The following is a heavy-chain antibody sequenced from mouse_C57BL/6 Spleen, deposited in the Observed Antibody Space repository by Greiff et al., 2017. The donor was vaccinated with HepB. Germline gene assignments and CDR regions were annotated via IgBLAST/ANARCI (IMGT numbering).Heavy chain of an antibody. D-gene: IGHD1-1*01. CDR3: AREGSSLDY. CDR2: IYPGDGDT. V-gene: IGHV1-82*01. CDR1: GYAFSSSW. J-gene: IGHJ2*01. Sequence: VQLQESGPELVKPGASVKISCKASGYAFSSSWMNWVKQRPGKGLEWIGRIYPGDGDTNYNGKFKGKATLTADKSSSTAYMQLSSLTSEDSAVYFCAREGSSLDYWGQGTTLTVSS.